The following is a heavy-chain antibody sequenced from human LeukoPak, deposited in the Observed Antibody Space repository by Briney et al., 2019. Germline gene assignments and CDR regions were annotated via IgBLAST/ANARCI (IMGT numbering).Heavy chain of an antibody. D-gene: IGHD5-18*01. CDR3: AKDNVDTAMVISY. Sequence: GGSLRLSCAASGFTVSSNYMSWVRQAPGKGLEWVSVIYSGGSTYYADSVKGRFTISRDNAKNSLYLQMNSLRAEDTALYYCAKDNVDTAMVISYWGQGTLVTVSS. CDR2: IYSGGST. V-gene: IGHV3-53*05. J-gene: IGHJ4*02. CDR1: GFTVSSNY.